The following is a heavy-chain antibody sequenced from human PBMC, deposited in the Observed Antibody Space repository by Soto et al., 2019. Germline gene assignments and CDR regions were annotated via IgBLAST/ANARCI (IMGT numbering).Heavy chain of an antibody. D-gene: IGHD4-17*01. CDR1: NGSINTSFW. CDR3: ARRFSVTTMRGFFDS. V-gene: IGHV4-4*02. Sequence: QVQLQESGPGLVKPSETLSLTCAVSNGSINTSFWWSWVRQSPGKALEWIGEIYHHGSTNYNPSRKSRVTVSIDKSKNQCSLKLYSVTTADTAIYYCARRFSVTTMRGFFDSWGQGSLVTVSS. J-gene: IGHJ4*02. CDR2: IYHHGST.